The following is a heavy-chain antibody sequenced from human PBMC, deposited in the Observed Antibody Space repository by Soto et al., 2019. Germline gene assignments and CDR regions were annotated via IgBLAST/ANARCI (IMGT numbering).Heavy chain of an antibody. Sequence: SVKVSCKASGGTFSSYAISWVRQAPGQGLEWMGGIIPIFGTANYAQKFQGRVTITADESTSTAYMELSSLRSEDTAVYYCARPDIVVVPAASYYYYYGMDVWGQGTTVTVSS. D-gene: IGHD2-2*01. CDR2: IIPIFGTA. V-gene: IGHV1-69*13. CDR3: ARPDIVVVPAASYYYYYGMDV. CDR1: GGTFSSYA. J-gene: IGHJ6*02.